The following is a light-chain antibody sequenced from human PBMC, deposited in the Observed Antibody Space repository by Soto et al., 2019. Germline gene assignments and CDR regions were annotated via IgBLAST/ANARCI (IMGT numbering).Light chain of an antibody. J-gene: IGKJ2*01. CDR2: FTS. CDR1: QTVSDNF. Sequence: EIVLTQFPGILSLSPGERATLSCRASQTVSDNFLAWYQQKPGQSPRLLIYFTSSRATGIPDRFRGSGSGTDFTLTISRLEPEDFAVYYCQQYGTSPVTFGQGTKLEIK. V-gene: IGKV3-20*01. CDR3: QQYGTSPVT.